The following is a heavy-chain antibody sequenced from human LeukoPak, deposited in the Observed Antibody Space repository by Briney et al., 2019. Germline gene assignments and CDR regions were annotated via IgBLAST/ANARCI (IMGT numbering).Heavy chain of an antibody. CDR1: GGSISSTYY. D-gene: IGHD2-2*01. V-gene: IGHV4-39*07. CDR3: AGRDCSSTSCYGGAFDI. J-gene: IGHJ3*02. Sequence: SETLSLTCTVSGGSISSTYYWCWGRQPPGRGLEWIGSIYYSGKTYYNTSLKSRLIISVDTSKNQFSLKLSSVTAADTAVYYCAGRDCSSTSCYGGAFDIWGQGTMVTVSS. CDR2: IYYSGKT.